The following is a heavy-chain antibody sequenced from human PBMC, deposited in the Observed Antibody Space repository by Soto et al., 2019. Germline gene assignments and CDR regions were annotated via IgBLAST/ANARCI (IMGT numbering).Heavy chain of an antibody. CDR1: GVSLTTSGVG. CDR3: AHRQRTVVVGAPFDL. CDR2: IYWDDDK. Sequence: ESGPTLVNPTQTLTLTCTLSGVSLTTSGVGVGWIRQPPGKALEWLALIYWDDDKRFSPSLKSRLAITRDTSKNQVVMTMTDMAPVDTAIYYCAHRQRTVVVGAPFDLWGQGSQVTVPQ. J-gene: IGHJ4*02. D-gene: IGHD2-15*01. V-gene: IGHV2-5*02.